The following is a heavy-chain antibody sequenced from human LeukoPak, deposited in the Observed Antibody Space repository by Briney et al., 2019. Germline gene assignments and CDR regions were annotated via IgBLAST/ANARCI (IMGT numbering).Heavy chain of an antibody. J-gene: IGHJ4*02. D-gene: IGHD3-9*01. Sequence: GGSLRLSCAASGFTFSSYGMSWVRQAPGKGLEWVSAISGSGGSTYYADSVKGRFTISRDNSKNTLYLQMNSLRAEDTAVYYCSTGPDYDILTGYPYYFDYWGQGTLVTVSS. CDR2: ISGSGGST. CDR1: GFTFSSYG. CDR3: STGPDYDILTGYPYYFDY. V-gene: IGHV3-23*01.